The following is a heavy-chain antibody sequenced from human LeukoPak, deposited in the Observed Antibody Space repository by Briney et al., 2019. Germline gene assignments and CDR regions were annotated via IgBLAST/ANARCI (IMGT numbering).Heavy chain of an antibody. D-gene: IGHD4-17*01. Sequence: GGSLRLSCAASGFTFSSYSMNWVRQAPGKGLEWVSSISSSSSYIYYADSVKGRFTISRDNAKNSLYLQMNSLRAEDTAVYYCARDRDTTVTTTDFDYWGQGTLVTVSS. CDR2: ISSSSSYI. J-gene: IGHJ4*02. CDR3: ARDRDTTVTTTDFDY. CDR1: GFTFSSYS. V-gene: IGHV3-21*01.